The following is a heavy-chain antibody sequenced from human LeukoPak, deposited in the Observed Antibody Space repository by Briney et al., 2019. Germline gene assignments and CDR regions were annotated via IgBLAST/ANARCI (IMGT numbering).Heavy chain of an antibody. J-gene: IGHJ4*02. CDR2: INQDGSEK. V-gene: IGHV3-7*01. Sequence: GGSLRLSCAASGFTFSSFWMSWVRQAPGNGLEWVANINQDGSEKYYVDSVKGRFTISRDNAKNSLYLQMNSLRAEDTAVYYCARDDSSSWHVAGRAYWGQGTLVTVSS. CDR1: GFTFSSFW. D-gene: IGHD6-13*01. CDR3: ARDDSSSWHVAGRAY.